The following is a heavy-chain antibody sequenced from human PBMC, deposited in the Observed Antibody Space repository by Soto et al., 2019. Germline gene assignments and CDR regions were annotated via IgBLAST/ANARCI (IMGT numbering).Heavy chain of an antibody. V-gene: IGHV3-33*01. Sequence: QVQLVESGGGVVQPGRSLRLSCAASGFTFSSYGMHWVRQAPGKGLEWVAVIWYDGSNKYYADSVKGRFTISRDNSKNTLYLQMNSLRAEDTAVYYCARSPYSSGFTLFDYWGQGTLVTVSS. CDR2: IWYDGSNK. J-gene: IGHJ4*02. D-gene: IGHD6-19*01. CDR3: ARSPYSSGFTLFDY. CDR1: GFTFSSYG.